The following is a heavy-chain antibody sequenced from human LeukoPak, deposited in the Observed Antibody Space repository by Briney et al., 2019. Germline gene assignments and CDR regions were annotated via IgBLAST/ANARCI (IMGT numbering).Heavy chain of an antibody. D-gene: IGHD5-18*01. CDR1: GFTFSSYG. CDR2: INFDGSST. CDR3: SRGTYSYGHFDY. V-gene: IGHV3-74*01. Sequence: GRSLRLSCAASGFTFSSYGMHWVRQAPGKGLMWVSRINFDGSSTSFADSVKGRFTISRDNAKNTLYLQMNSLRAEDTAVYYCSRGTYSYGHFDYWGQGTLVTVSS. J-gene: IGHJ4*02.